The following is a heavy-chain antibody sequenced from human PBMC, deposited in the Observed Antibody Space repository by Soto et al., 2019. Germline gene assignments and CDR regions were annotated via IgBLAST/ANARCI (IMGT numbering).Heavy chain of an antibody. J-gene: IGHJ6*03. V-gene: IGHV4-34*01. CDR3: ARVRTYYYYYMDV. CDR1: GGSFSGYY. Sequence: KASETLSLTCAVYGGSFSGYYWSWIRQPPGKGLEWIGEINHSGSTNYNPSLKSRVTISVDTSKNQFSLKLSSVTAADTAVYYCARVRTYYYYYMDVWGKGTTVTVSS. CDR2: INHSGST.